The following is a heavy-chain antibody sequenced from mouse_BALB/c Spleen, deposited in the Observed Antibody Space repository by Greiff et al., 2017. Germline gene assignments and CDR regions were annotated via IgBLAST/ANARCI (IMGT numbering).Heavy chain of an antibody. J-gene: IGHJ4*01. D-gene: IGHD4-1*01. CDR1: GYAFTNYL. Sequence: QVQLQQSGAELVRPGTSVKVSCKASGYAFTNYLIEWVKQRPGQGLEWIGVINPGSGGTNYNEKFKGKATLTADKSSSTAYMQLSSLTSDDSAVYCCARWEGYYAMDYWGEGTSVTVSS. CDR3: ARWEGYYAMDY. V-gene: IGHV1-54*01. CDR2: INPGSGGT.